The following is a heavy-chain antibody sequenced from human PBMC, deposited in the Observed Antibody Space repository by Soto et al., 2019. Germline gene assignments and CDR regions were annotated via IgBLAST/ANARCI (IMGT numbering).Heavy chain of an antibody. CDR3: ARVVLRYFDWLSTSPAFDY. D-gene: IGHD3-9*01. J-gene: IGHJ4*02. V-gene: IGHV4-34*01. Sequence: SETRSLTCAVYGGSFSGYYWSWIRQPPGKGLEWIGEINHSGSTNYNPSLKSRVTISVDTSKNQFSLKLSSVTAADTAVYYCARVVLRYFDWLSTSPAFDYWGQGTLVTVSS. CDR1: GGSFSGYY. CDR2: INHSGST.